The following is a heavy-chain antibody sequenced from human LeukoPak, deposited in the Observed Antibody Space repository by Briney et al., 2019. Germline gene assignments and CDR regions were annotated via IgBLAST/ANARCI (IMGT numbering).Heavy chain of an antibody. D-gene: IGHD1-26*01. CDR1: GFTFSSYE. J-gene: IGHJ4*02. Sequence: GGSLRLSCAASGFTFSSYEMNWVRQVPGKGLEWVSYISSSGSTIYYADSVKGRFTISRDNAKNSLYLQMNSLRAEDTAVYYCARAGSIGRVGAIAYWGQGTLVTVSS. CDR3: ARAGSIGRVGAIAY. CDR2: ISSSGSTI. V-gene: IGHV3-48*03.